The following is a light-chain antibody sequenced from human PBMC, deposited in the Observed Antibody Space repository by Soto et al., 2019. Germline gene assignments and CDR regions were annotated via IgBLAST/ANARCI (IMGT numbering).Light chain of an antibody. Sequence: AIQMTQSPSSLSASVGDRFTITFRASQGIRNDLGWYQQKPGKAPKLLIYAATILQSGVPSRFSGSESGTDFSLTISSLQPEDFATYFCQQSSDFPLTFGGGTKVDIK. V-gene: IGKV1-6*01. CDR1: QGIRND. CDR2: AAT. CDR3: QQSSDFPLT. J-gene: IGKJ4*01.